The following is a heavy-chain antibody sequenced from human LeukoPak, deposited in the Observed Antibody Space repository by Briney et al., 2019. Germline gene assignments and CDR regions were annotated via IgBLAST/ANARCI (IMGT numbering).Heavy chain of an antibody. V-gene: IGHV4-34*01. CDR2: INHSGST. Sequence: PSETLSLTCAVYGGSFSGYYWSWIRQPPGKGLEWIGEINHSGSTNYNPSLKSRVTISVDTSKNQFSLKLSSVTAADTAVYYCARASHDYGDYGYYYYYMDVWGKGTTVTISS. J-gene: IGHJ6*03. D-gene: IGHD4-17*01. CDR1: GGSFSGYY. CDR3: ARASHDYGDYGYYYYYMDV.